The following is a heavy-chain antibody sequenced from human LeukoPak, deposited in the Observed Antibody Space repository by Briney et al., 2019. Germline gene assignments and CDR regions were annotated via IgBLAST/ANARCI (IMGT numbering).Heavy chain of an antibody. CDR1: GGSISSGGYY. CDR3: ARGGGGYSWYFDL. Sequence: SQTLSLTCTVSGGSISSGGYYWSWIRQHPGKGLEWIGYIYYSGSTYYTPSLKNRVTISVATSKNQFSLRLSSVTAVDTAVYYYARGGGGYSWYFDLWGRGTLVTVSS. V-gene: IGHV4-31*03. CDR2: IYYSGST. D-gene: IGHD5-12*01. J-gene: IGHJ2*01.